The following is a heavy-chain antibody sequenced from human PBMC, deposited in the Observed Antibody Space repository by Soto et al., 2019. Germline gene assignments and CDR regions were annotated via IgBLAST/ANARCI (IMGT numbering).Heavy chain of an antibody. CDR1: GFTFSSYA. V-gene: IGHV3-23*01. D-gene: IGHD6-6*01. J-gene: IGHJ4*02. CDR3: AKDSTAYSSSYDFDY. CDR2: ISGSGGST. Sequence: EVQLLESGGGLVQPGGSLRLSCAASGFTFSSYAMSWVRQAPGKGLEWVSAISGSGGSTYFADSVKGRFTISRDNSKNTLYLQMNSLRAEDTAVYYCAKDSTAYSSSYDFDYWGQGTLVTVSS.